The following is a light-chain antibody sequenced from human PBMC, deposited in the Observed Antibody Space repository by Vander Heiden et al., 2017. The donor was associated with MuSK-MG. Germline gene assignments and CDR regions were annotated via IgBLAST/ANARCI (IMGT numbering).Light chain of an antibody. CDR2: AAS. CDR1: QGITNF. CDR3: QQYYSSLYT. J-gene: IGKJ2*01. V-gene: IGKV1-NL1*01. Sequence: DLQMTQSPSSLSASVGDRVTITCRASQGITNFLAWYQQKPGKAPKLLLYAASRLASGVPSRFSGSGSGTDYTLTISDLQPEDSATYHCQQYYSSLYTFGQGTKLEIK.